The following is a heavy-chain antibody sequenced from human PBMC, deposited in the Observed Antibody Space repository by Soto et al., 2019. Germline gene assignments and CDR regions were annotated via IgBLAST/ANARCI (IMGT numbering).Heavy chain of an antibody. CDR1: GYTFTSYG. V-gene: IGHV1-18*04. CDR3: ARVGNWDDYWYCDL. D-gene: IGHD1-1*01. CDR2: ISGYNVNA. J-gene: IGHJ2*01. Sequence: QVQLVQSGAEVKKPGASVKVSCKASGYTFTSYGITWVRQAPGQGLEWMGWISGYNVNANYAQKLQGRVTMSTDTSTNAAYMELRSLRSDDTAVYYCARVGNWDDYWYCDLWGRGTLVTVSS.